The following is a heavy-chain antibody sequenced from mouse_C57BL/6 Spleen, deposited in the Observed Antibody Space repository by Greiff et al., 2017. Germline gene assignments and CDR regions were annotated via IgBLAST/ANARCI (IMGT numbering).Heavy chain of an antibody. Sequence: EVKLMESGGGLVKPGGSLKLSCAASGFTFSDSGIHWVRQAPEKGLEWVAYISSGSSTIYYADTVKGRFTISRDNAKNTLFLQKTSLMAEDKTMYYCARNNYGNYNAMDYWGQGTSVTVSS. J-gene: IGHJ4*01. CDR1: GFTFSDSG. D-gene: IGHD2-1*01. CDR2: ISSGSSTI. V-gene: IGHV5-17*01. CDR3: ARNNYGNYNAMDY.